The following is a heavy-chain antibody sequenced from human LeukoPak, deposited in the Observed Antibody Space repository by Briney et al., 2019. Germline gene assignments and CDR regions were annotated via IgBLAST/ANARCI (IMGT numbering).Heavy chain of an antibody. Sequence: AMSWVRQAPXXXLXWVSXXSGSGGSTYYADSVKGRFTISRDNSKNTLYLQMNSLRAEDTAVYYCAKIGIKYYYDSSGPNWGQGTLVTVSS. CDR1: A. V-gene: IGHV3-23*01. CDR2: XSGSGGST. D-gene: IGHD3-22*01. J-gene: IGHJ4*02. CDR3: AKIGIKYYYDSSGPN.